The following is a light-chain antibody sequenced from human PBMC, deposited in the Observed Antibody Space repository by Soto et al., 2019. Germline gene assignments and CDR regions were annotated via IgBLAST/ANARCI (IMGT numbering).Light chain of an antibody. V-gene: IGKV3-20*01. CDR2: GAS. CDR3: QQYGSLPWT. CDR1: QSVSGSY. J-gene: IGKJ1*01. Sequence: EIVLTQSPGTLSLSPGERATLSCRASQSVSGSYLAWYQQKPGQAPRLLICGASSRATGIPDRFSGSGSGTDFTLTISRLEPEDFAVYYCQQYGSLPWTFGQGTKVDNK.